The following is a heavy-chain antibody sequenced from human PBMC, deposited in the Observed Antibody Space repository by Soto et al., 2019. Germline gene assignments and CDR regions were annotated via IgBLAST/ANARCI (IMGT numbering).Heavy chain of an antibody. Sequence: QVQLMQSGAEVKKPGASVKVSCKASGYTFTSYDINWVRQATGQGLEWMGWMNPNSGNTGYAQKFQGRVTMTRNTSISTSYMELSSLRSEHTAVYYCARAIAAAGEPDYWGQGTLVTVSS. CDR2: MNPNSGNT. V-gene: IGHV1-8*01. CDR3: ARAIAAAGEPDY. J-gene: IGHJ4*02. CDR1: GYTFTSYD. D-gene: IGHD6-13*01.